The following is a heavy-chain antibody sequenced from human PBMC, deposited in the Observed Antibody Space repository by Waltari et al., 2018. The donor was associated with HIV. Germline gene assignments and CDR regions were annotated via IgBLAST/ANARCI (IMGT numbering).Heavy chain of an antibody. Sequence: QVQLQESGPGLVKPSQTLSLTCTVSGGSISSGAYYWSWIRQPPGKGLEWIGYIYYSGSTYYNPSLKSRVTISVDRSKNQFSLKLSSVTAADTAVYYCAKLVVVVAATGSWWFDPWGQGTLVTVSS. CDR3: AKLVVVVAATGSWWFDP. V-gene: IGHV4-30-4*08. CDR1: GGSISSGAYY. D-gene: IGHD2-15*01. CDR2: IYYSGST. J-gene: IGHJ5*02.